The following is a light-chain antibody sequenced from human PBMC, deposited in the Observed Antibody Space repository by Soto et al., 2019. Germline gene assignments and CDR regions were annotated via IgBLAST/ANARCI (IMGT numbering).Light chain of an antibody. V-gene: IGKV3-20*01. CDR3: QQYNTSPPYT. J-gene: IGKJ2*01. CDR1: ESVTFGY. Sequence: EIVLTQSPDTLSLSPGERATLSCRASESVTFGYLAWYQQRPGQSPRLLFSDASSRAPGIPDRFSAGGSGTDFTLTINRVEPDDFAVYYCQQYNTSPPYTFGQGTRLVIK. CDR2: DAS.